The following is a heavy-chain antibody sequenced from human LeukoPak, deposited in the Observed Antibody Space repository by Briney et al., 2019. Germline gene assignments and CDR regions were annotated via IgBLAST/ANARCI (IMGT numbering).Heavy chain of an antibody. CDR3: ARAPSRSDFDS. Sequence: PSETLSLTCTVSGGSINPYYWAWIRQPPGKGLEWIGYISYSGSTNYSPSLKSRVTILLDTSKNQFSLKLISVTTADTAVYYCARAPSRSDFDSWGQGTLVIVSS. CDR2: ISYSGST. CDR1: GGSINPYY. V-gene: IGHV4-59*13. J-gene: IGHJ4*02.